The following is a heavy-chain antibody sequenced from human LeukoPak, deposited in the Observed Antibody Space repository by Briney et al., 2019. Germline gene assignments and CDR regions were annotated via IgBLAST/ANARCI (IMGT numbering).Heavy chain of an antibody. D-gene: IGHD1-14*01. J-gene: IGHJ1*01. Sequence: SETLSLTCTVSGGPISSYYWSWIRQPPGKGLEWIGYIYYSGSTNYNPSLKSRVTISVDTSKNQFSLKLSSVTAADTAVYYCARGSPPGFCFQQWGQGTLVTVSS. V-gene: IGHV4-59*01. CDR1: GGPISSYY. CDR2: IYYSGST. CDR3: ARGSPPGFCFQQ.